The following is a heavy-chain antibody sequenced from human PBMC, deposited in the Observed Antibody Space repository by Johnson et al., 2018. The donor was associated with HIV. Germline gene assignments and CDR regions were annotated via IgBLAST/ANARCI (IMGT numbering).Heavy chain of an antibody. CDR1: GVTFSNAW. J-gene: IGHJ3*02. Sequence: VQLVESGGGLVKPGGSLRLSCAASGVTFSNAWMSWVRQAPGKGLEWVGRIKSKTDGGTTDYAAPVKGRFTISRDDSKNTLYLQMNSLKTEDTALYYCARVGEYYDYVWGAFDIWGQGTMVTVSS. CDR2: IKSKTDGGTT. V-gene: IGHV3-15*01. CDR3: ARVGEYYDYVWGAFDI. D-gene: IGHD3-16*01.